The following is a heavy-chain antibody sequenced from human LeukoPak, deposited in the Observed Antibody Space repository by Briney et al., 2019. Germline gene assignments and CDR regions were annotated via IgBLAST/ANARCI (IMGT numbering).Heavy chain of an antibody. D-gene: IGHD6-19*01. CDR3: ARLYASIAVAGYFDY. Sequence: PSETLSLTCTVSGGSISSSSYYWGWIRQPPGKGLEWIGSIYYSGSTYYNPSLKSRVTISVDTSKNQFSLKLSSVTAADTAVYYCARLYASIAVAGYFDYWGQGTLVTVSS. CDR2: IYYSGST. J-gene: IGHJ4*02. CDR1: GGSISSSSYY. V-gene: IGHV4-39*07.